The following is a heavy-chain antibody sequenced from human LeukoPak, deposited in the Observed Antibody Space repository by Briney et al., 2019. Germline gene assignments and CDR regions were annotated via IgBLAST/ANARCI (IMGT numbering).Heavy chain of an antibody. CDR2: TYYSSNWYK. D-gene: IGHD5-24*01. J-gene: IGHJ4*02. CDR3: SRGWLQQGFDY. CDR1: GDSVSTNNAG. V-gene: IGHV6-1*01. Sequence: HSQTLSLTCAISGDSVSTNNAGWNWIRQSPSRGLEWLGRTYYSSNWYKDYAVSVISRITINPDTSNNQFSLQLNSVTPEDTAVYYCSRGWLQQGFDYWGQGTLVTVSS.